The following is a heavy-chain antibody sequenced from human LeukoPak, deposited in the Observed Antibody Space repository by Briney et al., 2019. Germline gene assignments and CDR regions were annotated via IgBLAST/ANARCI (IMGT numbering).Heavy chain of an antibody. CDR1: GFTFSRYS. CDR2: VRDDGSSQ. CDR3: ANTQRDSGWYMVN. V-gene: IGHV3-30*02. J-gene: IGHJ4*02. D-gene: IGHD6-19*01. Sequence: PGGSLRLSCAASGFTFSRYSMNWVRQAPGKGLDWVAFVRDDGSSQNYAATVKGRFTTSRDNSKNTLYLQMNNLRPEDTAVYYCANTQRDSGWYMVNWGQGTLVTVSS.